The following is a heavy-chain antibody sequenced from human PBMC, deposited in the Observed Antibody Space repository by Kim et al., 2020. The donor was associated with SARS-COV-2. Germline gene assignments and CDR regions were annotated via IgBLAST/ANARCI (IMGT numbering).Heavy chain of an antibody. CDR3: ARLLPLPYSSGQGFDY. CDR2: IYYSGST. D-gene: IGHD6-19*01. CDR1: GGSISSYY. J-gene: IGHJ4*02. Sequence: SETLSLTCTVSGGSISSYYWSWIRQPPGKGLEWIGYIYYSGSTNYNPSLKSRVTISVDTSKNQFSLKLSSVTAADTAVYYCARLLPLPYSSGQGFDYWGQGTLVTVSS. V-gene: IGHV4-59*08.